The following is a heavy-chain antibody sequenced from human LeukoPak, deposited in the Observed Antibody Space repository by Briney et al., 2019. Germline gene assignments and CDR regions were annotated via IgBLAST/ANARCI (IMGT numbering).Heavy chain of an antibody. CDR2: ISGSGGST. J-gene: IGHJ6*02. Sequence: QPGGSLRLSCAASGFTFSSYAMSWVRQAPGKGLEWVSAISGSGGSTYYADSVKGRFTISRDNSKNSLYLQMNSLRAEDTAVYYCAKSAAESEYSFTDVWGQGTTVTVSS. V-gene: IGHV3-23*01. CDR3: AKSAAESEYSFTDV. D-gene: IGHD6-25*01. CDR1: GFTFSSYA.